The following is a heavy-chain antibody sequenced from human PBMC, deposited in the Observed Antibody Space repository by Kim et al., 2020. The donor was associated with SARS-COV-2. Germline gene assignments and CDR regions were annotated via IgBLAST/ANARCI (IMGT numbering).Heavy chain of an antibody. CDR1: GLIFGSYG. Sequence: GGSLRLSCAASGLIFGSYGMHWVRQAPGKGLEWVAVVSFDGRVEHYADSVKGRFTISRDNIRNTLYLEMNGLKTEDSAVYFCAKEGDYYGGYVSFFASWGQGTLVTVSS. CDR2: VSFDGRVE. V-gene: IGHV3-30*18. D-gene: IGHD2-21*01. J-gene: IGHJ4*02. CDR3: AKEGDYYGGYVSFFAS.